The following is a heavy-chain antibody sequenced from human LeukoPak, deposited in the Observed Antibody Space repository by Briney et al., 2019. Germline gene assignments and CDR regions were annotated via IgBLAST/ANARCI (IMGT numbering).Heavy chain of an antibody. J-gene: IGHJ4*02. CDR3: AIVVVTAIPA. D-gene: IGHD2-21*02. Sequence: PSETLSLTCTVSGYSISSGYYWGWIRQPPGKGLEWIGSIYYSGSTYYNPSLKSRVTISVDTSKNQFSLKLSSVTAADTAVYYCAIVVVTAIPAWGQGTLVTVSS. CDR1: GYSISSGYY. CDR2: IYYSGST. V-gene: IGHV4-38-2*02.